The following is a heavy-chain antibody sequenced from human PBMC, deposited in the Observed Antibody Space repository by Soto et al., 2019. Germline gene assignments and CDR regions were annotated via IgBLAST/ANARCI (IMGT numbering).Heavy chain of an antibody. CDR1: GSTSSTYW. V-gene: IGHV3-74*01. Sequence: GGSLRLSCAASGSTSSTYWMHLVRQAPGKGLVWVSRIKSDGSSTSYADSVKGRFTISRDNAKNTLDLQMHGLRAEDMAVYYCARSVRSGSFPYYYYAMDVWGQGTTVTVSS. J-gene: IGHJ6*02. CDR2: IKSDGSST. D-gene: IGHD3-10*01. CDR3: ARSVRSGSFPYYYYAMDV.